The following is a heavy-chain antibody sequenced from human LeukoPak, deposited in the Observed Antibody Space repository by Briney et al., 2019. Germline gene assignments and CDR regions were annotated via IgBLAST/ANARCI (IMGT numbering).Heavy chain of an antibody. CDR2: IIPIFGTA. V-gene: IGHV1-69*13. J-gene: IGHJ6*03. Sequence: SVKVSCKASGYTFTSYAMNWVRQAPGQGLEWMGGIIPIFGTANYAQKFQGRVTITADESTSTAYMELSSLRSEDTAVYYCARVLRDYYYYYMDVWGKGTTVTISS. CDR3: ARVLRDYYYYYMDV. CDR1: GYTFTSYA.